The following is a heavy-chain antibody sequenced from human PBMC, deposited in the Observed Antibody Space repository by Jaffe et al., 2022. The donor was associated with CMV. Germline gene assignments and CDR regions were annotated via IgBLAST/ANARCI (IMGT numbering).Heavy chain of an antibody. J-gene: IGHJ3*02. CDR1: GFTFSSYW. V-gene: IGHV3-74*01. CDR2: INSDGSST. D-gene: IGHD3-3*01. CDR3: ARDRGGYYDFWSGYYKRENDAFDI. Sequence: EVQLVESGGGLVQPGGSLRLSCAASGFTFSSYWMHWVRQAPGKGLVWVSRINSDGSSTSYADSVKGRFTISRDNAKNTLYLQMNSLRAEDTAVYYCARDRGGYYDFWSGYYKRENDAFDIWGQGTMVTVSS.